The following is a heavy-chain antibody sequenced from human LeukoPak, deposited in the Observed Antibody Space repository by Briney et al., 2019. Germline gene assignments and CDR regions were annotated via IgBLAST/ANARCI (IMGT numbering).Heavy chain of an antibody. Sequence: SETLSLTCTVSGGSISSYYWSWIRQPPGKGLEWIGYIYYSGSTYYNPSLKSRVTISVHTSKNQFSLKLSSVTAADTAVYYCARGPDYYGSDWGQGTLVTVSS. CDR1: GGSISSYY. CDR3: ARGPDYYGSD. CDR2: IYYSGST. V-gene: IGHV4-59*01. J-gene: IGHJ1*01. D-gene: IGHD3-10*01.